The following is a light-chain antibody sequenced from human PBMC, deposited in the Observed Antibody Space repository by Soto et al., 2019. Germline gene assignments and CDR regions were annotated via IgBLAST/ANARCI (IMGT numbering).Light chain of an antibody. Sequence: DIQMAQSPSSLASSFGDRVTVTCQASQDITNYLNWYQHKPGKAPELLIYDASNLETGVPSRFSGSGSGTDFTFTISSLQPEDFATYYCQQYDNFPLTFGGGTKVDI. CDR3: QQYDNFPLT. V-gene: IGKV1-33*01. J-gene: IGKJ4*01. CDR2: DAS. CDR1: QDITNY.